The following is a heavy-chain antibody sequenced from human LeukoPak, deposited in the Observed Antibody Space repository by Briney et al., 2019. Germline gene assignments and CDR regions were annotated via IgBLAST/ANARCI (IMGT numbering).Heavy chain of an antibody. CDR1: GFTFSNYG. Sequence: GGSLRLSCAASGFTFSNYGMHWVRQAPGKGLEWVAFIRYEGSNKYYPDSVKGRFTISRDNSKNTLYLQMNSLRAEDTAVYYCAKDSGYGYFDYWGQGTLVTVSS. CDR3: AKDSGYGYFDY. D-gene: IGHD5-12*01. CDR2: IRYEGSNK. V-gene: IGHV3-30*02. J-gene: IGHJ4*02.